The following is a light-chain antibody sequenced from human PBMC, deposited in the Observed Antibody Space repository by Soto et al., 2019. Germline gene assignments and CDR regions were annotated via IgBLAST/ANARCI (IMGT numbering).Light chain of an antibody. CDR2: EVS. CDR3: SSYAASRTV. J-gene: IGLJ1*01. Sequence: SVVTQPASVSGSPRQPITISCTGTSSDVGDYNYVSWYQQHPGKAPKLMIYEVSNRPSGVSNRFSGSKSGNTASLTISGLQAYDEADYYRSSYAASRTVFGTGPNVTV. V-gene: IGLV2-14*01. CDR1: SSDVGDYNY.